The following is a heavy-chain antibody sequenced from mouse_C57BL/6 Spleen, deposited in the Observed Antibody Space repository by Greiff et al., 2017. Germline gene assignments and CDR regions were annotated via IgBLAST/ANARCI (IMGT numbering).Heavy chain of an antibody. CDR2: ISDGGSYT. J-gene: IGHJ4*01. CDR1: GFTFSSYA. CDR3: ARDGRGTAQDTDAMDY. V-gene: IGHV5-4*01. Sequence: DVHLVESGGGLVKPGGSLKLSCAASGFTFSSYAMSWVRQTPEKRLEWVATISDGGSYTYYPDNVKGRFTISRDNAKNNLYLQMSHLKSEDTAVYYCARDGRGTAQDTDAMDYWGQGTSVTVSS. D-gene: IGHD3-2*02.